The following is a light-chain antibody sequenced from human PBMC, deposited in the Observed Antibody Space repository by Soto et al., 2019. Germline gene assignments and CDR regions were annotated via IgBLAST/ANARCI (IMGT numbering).Light chain of an antibody. CDR3: GADHGSGSNFVV. CDR1: SGYSNYK. CDR2: VGTGGIVG. Sequence: QAVVTQPPSASASLGASVTLTCTLSSGYSNYKVDWYQQRPGKGPRFVMRVGTGGIVGSKGDGIPDSFSVLGSGLNRYLTIKNIQEEDESDYHCGADHGSGSNFVVFGGGTKLTVL. J-gene: IGLJ2*01. V-gene: IGLV9-49*01.